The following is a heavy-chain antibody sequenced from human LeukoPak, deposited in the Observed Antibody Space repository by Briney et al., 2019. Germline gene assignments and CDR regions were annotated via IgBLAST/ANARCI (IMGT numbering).Heavy chain of an antibody. J-gene: IGHJ6*02. D-gene: IGHD3-9*01. CDR3: ARVIITSQNIDYYGMDV. V-gene: IGHV1-69*04. CDR1: GGTFSSYA. Sequence: ASVKVSCKASGGTFSSYAISWVRQAPGQGLEWMGRIIPILGMANYTQKFQGRVTITADKSTSTAYMELSSLRSEDTAVYYCARVIITSQNIDYYGMDVWGQGTTVTVSS. CDR2: IIPILGMA.